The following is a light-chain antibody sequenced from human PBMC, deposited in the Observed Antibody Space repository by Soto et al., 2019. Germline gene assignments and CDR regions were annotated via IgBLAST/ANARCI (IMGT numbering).Light chain of an antibody. Sequence: QSVLTQPASVSGSPGQSITISCTGTSSDVGGYNYVSWYQQHPGKAPKLMIYDVSNRPSGVSNRFSGSKSGNTASLTISGLQAEDEADYYCISYTSSSTPGVVFGGGTKLTVL. CDR3: ISYTSSSTPGVV. V-gene: IGLV2-14*01. CDR2: DVS. CDR1: SSDVGGYNY. J-gene: IGLJ2*01.